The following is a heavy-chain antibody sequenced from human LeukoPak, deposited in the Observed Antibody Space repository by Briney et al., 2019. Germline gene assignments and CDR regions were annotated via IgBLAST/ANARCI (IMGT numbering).Heavy chain of an antibody. CDR3: ARGGLVRYYTPHPYYMDV. J-gene: IGHJ6*03. V-gene: IGHV4-39*01. Sequence: SETLSLTCTVSGGSISSSSYYWGWIRQPPGKGLEWIGSIYYSGSTYYNPSLKSRVTISVDTTKNQFPLKLSSVTAADTAVYYCARGGLVRYYTPHPYYMDVWGKGTTVTVSS. D-gene: IGHD3-3*01. CDR1: GGSISSSSYY. CDR2: IYYSGST.